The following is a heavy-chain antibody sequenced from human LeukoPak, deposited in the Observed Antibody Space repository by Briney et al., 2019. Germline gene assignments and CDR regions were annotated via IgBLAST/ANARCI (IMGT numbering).Heavy chain of an antibody. CDR2: ISGSGDST. J-gene: IGHJ6*02. V-gene: IGHV3-23*01. Sequence: GGSLRLSCAASGFTFTTKPMTWVRQAPGKGLKWVSAISGSGDSTYYADSVEGRFTISRDNSKNTLYLQMDSLRAEDTAVYYCAKDLMWIYDALDVWGQGTTVTVSS. D-gene: IGHD2-8*01. CDR1: GFTFTTKP. CDR3: AKDLMWIYDALDV.